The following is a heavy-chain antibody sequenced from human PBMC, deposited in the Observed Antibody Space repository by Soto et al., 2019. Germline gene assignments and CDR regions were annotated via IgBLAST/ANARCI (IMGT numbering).Heavy chain of an antibody. J-gene: IGHJ3*02. Sequence: SSETLSLTCAVYGGSFSGYYWSWIRQPPGKGLEWIGEINHSGSTNYNPSLKSRVTISVDTSKNQFSLKLSSVTAADTAVYYCARGGNTVTYDAFDIWGQGTMVTVSS. CDR3: ARGGNTVTYDAFDI. V-gene: IGHV4-34*01. CDR2: INHSGST. D-gene: IGHD4-17*01. CDR1: GGSFSGYY.